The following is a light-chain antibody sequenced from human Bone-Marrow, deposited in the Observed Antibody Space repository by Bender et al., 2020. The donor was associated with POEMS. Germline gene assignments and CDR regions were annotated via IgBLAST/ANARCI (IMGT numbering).Light chain of an antibody. CDR2: DVS. CDR1: SSDVGGYNY. V-gene: IGLV2-11*01. J-gene: IGLJ1*01. CDR3: CSYAGFNTPFV. Sequence: QSALTQPASVSGSPGQSITISCTGTSSDVGGYNYVSWYQQHPGKAPKLMIYDVSKRPSGVPDRFSGSKSGNTASLTISGLQAEDEADYYCCSYAGFNTPFVFGTGTKVTVL.